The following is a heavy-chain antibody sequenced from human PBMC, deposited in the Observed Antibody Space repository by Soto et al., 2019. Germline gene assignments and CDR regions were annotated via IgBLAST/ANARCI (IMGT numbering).Heavy chain of an antibody. V-gene: IGHV1-3*01. CDR3: ARGGGGYNFGAVY. CDR1: GYTFTSYA. Sequence: ASVKVSCKASGYTFTSYAMHWVRQAPGQRLEWMGWINAGNGNTKYSQKFQGRVTITRDKSASTAYMELRSLRSEDTAVYYCARGGGGYNFGAVYWGQGTPVTVSS. J-gene: IGHJ4*02. D-gene: IGHD5-12*01. CDR2: INAGNGNT.